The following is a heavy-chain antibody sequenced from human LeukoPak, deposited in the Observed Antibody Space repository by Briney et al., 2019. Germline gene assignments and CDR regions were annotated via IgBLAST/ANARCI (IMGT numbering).Heavy chain of an antibody. CDR2: INPNSGGT. D-gene: IGHD3-10*01. J-gene: IGHJ5*02. CDR3: ATDGVYFGGGLNWLDP. CDR1: GYTFTGFY. Sequence: ASVKVSCKASGYTFTGFYMHWVRQAPGQGLEWMGRINPNSGGTNYAQKFQGRVTMTSDTSISTAFMELSTLRSDDTAIYFCATDGVYFGGGLNWLDPWGQGTLVTVSS. V-gene: IGHV1-2*06.